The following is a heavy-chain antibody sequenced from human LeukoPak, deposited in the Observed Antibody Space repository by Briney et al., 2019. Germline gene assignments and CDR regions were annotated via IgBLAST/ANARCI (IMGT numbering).Heavy chain of an antibody. CDR3: AREGVERITGTDFDY. Sequence: GGSLRLSCAASGFTFSSYAMRWVRQAPGKGLEWVAVISYDGSNKYYADSVKSRFTISRDNSKNTLYLQMNSLRAEDTAVYYCAREGVERITGTDFDYWGQGTLVTVSS. D-gene: IGHD1-20*01. V-gene: IGHV3-30*01. CDR2: ISYDGSNK. J-gene: IGHJ4*02. CDR1: GFTFSSYA.